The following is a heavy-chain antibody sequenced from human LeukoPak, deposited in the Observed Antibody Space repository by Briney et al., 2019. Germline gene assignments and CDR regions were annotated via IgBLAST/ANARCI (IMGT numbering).Heavy chain of an antibody. Sequence: SETLSLTCAVYGGSFSGYYWSWIRQPPGKGLEWIGEINHSGSTNYNPSLKSRVTISVDTSKNQFSLKLSSVTVADTAVYYCARGTAAAGFDYWGQGTLVTVSS. CDR1: GGSFSGYY. CDR3: ARGTAAAGFDY. D-gene: IGHD6-13*01. J-gene: IGHJ4*02. V-gene: IGHV4-34*01. CDR2: INHSGST.